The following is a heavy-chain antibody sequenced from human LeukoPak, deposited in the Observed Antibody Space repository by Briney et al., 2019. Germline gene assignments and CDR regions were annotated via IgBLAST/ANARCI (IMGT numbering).Heavy chain of an antibody. J-gene: IGHJ6*03. D-gene: IGHD3-9*01. Sequence: SETLSLTCTVSGGSISSYYWSWIRQPPGKGLEWIGEINHSGSTNYNPSLKSRVTISVDTSKNQFSLKLSSVTAADTAVYYCARQATGYYLYYYYYMDVWGKGTTVTISS. CDR3: ARQATGYYLYYYYYMDV. V-gene: IGHV4-34*01. CDR1: GGSISSYY. CDR2: INHSGST.